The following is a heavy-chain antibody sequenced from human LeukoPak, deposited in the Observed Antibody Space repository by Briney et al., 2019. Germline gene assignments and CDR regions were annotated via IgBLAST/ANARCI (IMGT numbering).Heavy chain of an antibody. Sequence: GASVKVSCKASGGTFSSYAISWVRQAPGQGLEWMGGIIPIFGTANYAQKFQGRVTITADKSTSTAYMELSSLRSEDTAVYYCARDPSNRDYGDYLDYWGQGTLVTVSS. J-gene: IGHJ4*02. CDR3: ARDPSNRDYGDYLDY. D-gene: IGHD4-17*01. CDR2: IIPIFGTA. CDR1: GGTFSSYA. V-gene: IGHV1-69*06.